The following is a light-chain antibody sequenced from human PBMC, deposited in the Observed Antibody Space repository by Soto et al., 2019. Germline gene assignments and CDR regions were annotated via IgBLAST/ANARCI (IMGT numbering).Light chain of an antibody. J-gene: IGKJ1*01. CDR1: QSISSY. Sequence: DIQMTQSPSSLSASVGDRVTITCRASQSISSYLNWYQQKPGKAPKLLIYAASSLQSGVPSRFSGSGSGTDFTLSISSVQPEDFATYYCHQIYSTWWTFGQGTKVEIK. CDR2: AAS. V-gene: IGKV1-39*01. CDR3: HQIYSTWWT.